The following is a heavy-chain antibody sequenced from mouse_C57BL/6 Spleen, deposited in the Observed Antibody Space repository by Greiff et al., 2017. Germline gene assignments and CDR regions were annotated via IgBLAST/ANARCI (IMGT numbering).Heavy chain of an antibody. CDR3: TRTYYSNTGFAY. D-gene: IGHD2-5*01. CDR2: IYPGNSDT. V-gene: IGHV1-5*01. J-gene: IGHJ3*01. Sequence: EVQLQQSGTVLARPGASVKMSCKTSGYTFTSYWMHWVKQRPGQGLEWIGAIYPGNSDTSYNQTFKGKAKLTAVTSASTAYMELSSLTNEDSAGYYCTRTYYSNTGFAYWGQGTLVTVSA. CDR1: GYTFTSYW.